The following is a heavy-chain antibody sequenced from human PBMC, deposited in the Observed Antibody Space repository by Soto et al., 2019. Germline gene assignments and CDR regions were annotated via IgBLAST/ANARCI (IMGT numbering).Heavy chain of an antibody. CDR2: ITTGNDYI. D-gene: IGHD6-19*01. J-gene: IGHJ5*01. V-gene: IGHV3-21*01. Sequence: GGSLRLSCVVSGFTLSSFSMSWVRQTPGKGLEWVSSITTGNDYISYADSVEGRFTISRDNAKNSLFLRMNSLRADDTALYFCARDSYSSLFDSWGQGTLVTVSS. CDR1: GFTLSSFS. CDR3: ARDSYSSLFDS.